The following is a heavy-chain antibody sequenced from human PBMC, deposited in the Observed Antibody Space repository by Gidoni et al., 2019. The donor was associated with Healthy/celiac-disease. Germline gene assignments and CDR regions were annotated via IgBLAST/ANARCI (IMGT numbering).Heavy chain of an antibody. V-gene: IGHV3-23*01. CDR2: ISGSGGST. CDR1: GFTFSNYA. CDR3: AKPLLTMLLVDAFDL. D-gene: IGHD3-22*01. Sequence: EVQLLESGGGLVQPGGSLRLPCAASGFTFSNYAMSWVRQAPGKGLEWVSAISGSGGSTYYADSVKGRFTISRDNSKNTLSLQMNSLRAEDTAVFYCAKPLLTMLLVDAFDLWGQGTMVTVSS. J-gene: IGHJ3*01.